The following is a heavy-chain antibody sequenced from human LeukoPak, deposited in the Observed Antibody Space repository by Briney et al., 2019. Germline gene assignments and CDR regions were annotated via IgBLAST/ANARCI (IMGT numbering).Heavy chain of an antibody. V-gene: IGHV1-46*03. CDR1: GYTFTSYY. J-gene: IGHJ5*02. D-gene: IGHD2-15*01. CDR3: ARGSRRFDP. CDR2: INPSGGST. Sequence: GASVKVSCKASGYTFTSYYMHWVRQAPGQGLEWMGIINPSGGSTSYAQKLQGRVTMTTDTSTSTAYMELRSLRSDDTAVYYCARGSRRFDPWGQGTLVTVSS.